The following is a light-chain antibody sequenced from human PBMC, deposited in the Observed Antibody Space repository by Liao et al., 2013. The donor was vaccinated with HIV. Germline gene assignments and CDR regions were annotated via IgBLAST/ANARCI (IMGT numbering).Light chain of an antibody. CDR1: KLGDKY. V-gene: IGLV3-1*01. J-gene: IGLJ3*02. CDR2: HDS. Sequence: SYELTQPPSVSVSPGQTASITCSGDKLGDKYACWYQQKPGQAPVLVIHHDSDRPSGIPERFSGSNSGNTATLTLSRVEAGDEADYYCQVWDSSSDHWVFGGGTKLTVL. CDR3: QVWDSSSDHWV.